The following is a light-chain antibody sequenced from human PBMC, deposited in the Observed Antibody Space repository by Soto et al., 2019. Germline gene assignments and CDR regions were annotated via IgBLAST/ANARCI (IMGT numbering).Light chain of an antibody. J-gene: IGLJ1*01. V-gene: IGLV2-11*01. CDR2: DVS. CDR1: SSDVGGYNY. Sequence: QSLLTQPRSVSGSPGQSVTISCTGTSSDVGGYNYVSWYQQHPGKAPKLMIYDVSKRPSGVPDRFSGSKSGNTASLTISGLQAEDEADYYCCSYAGSYSYVFGTGTKVNVL. CDR3: CSYAGSYSYV.